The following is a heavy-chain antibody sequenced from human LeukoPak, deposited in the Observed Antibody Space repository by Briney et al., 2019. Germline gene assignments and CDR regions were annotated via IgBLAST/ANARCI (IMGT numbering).Heavy chain of an antibody. V-gene: IGHV3-23*01. CDR2: ISGSGGVI. CDR1: GFTFNNFG. Sequence: PGGSLRLSCAASGFTFNNFGMSWVRQAPGKGLEWVSAISGSGGVIHYADSVKGRFTISRDNYRKTVYLQMNSLRAEDTAVYYCARYGDYESAYYYYYYMDVWGKGTTVTISS. J-gene: IGHJ6*03. D-gene: IGHD4-17*01. CDR3: ARYGDYESAYYYYYYMDV.